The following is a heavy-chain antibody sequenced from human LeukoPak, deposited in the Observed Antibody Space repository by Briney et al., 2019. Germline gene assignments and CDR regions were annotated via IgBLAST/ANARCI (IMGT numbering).Heavy chain of an antibody. CDR3: ARDGVAVAGLLN. V-gene: IGHV4-38-2*02. CDR1: GYSISSGYY. D-gene: IGHD6-19*01. Sequence: SETLSLTCTVSGYSISSGYYWGWIRQPPGKGLEWTGSIYHSGSTYYNPSLKSRVAISVDTSKNQFSLKLSSATAADTAVYYCARDGVAVAGLLNWGQGTLVTVSS. J-gene: IGHJ4*02. CDR2: IYHSGST.